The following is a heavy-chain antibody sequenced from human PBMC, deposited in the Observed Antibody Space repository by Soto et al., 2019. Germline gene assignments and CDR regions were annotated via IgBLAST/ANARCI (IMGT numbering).Heavy chain of an antibody. CDR3: ARVVTFGGVIASGYFDY. D-gene: IGHD3-16*02. V-gene: IGHV3-30*03. CDR2: ISYEGSNK. Sequence: PGGSLRLSCAASGFSFSSYGMHWVRQAPGKGLEWVAVISYEGSNKSYADSVKGRFTISRDNSKNTLYLQMNSLRAEDTAVYYCARVVTFGGVIASGYFDYWGQGTLVTVSS. J-gene: IGHJ4*02. CDR1: GFSFSSYG.